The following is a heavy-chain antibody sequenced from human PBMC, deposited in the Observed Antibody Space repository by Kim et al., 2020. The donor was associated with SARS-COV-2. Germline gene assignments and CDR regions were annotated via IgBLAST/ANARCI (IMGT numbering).Heavy chain of an antibody. Sequence: SETLSLTCAVYGGSFSGYYWSWIRQPPGKGLEWIGEINHSGSTNYNPSLKSRVTISVDTSKNQFSLKLSSVTAADTAVYYCARVMAQQGYSSSWPSPPHAFDIWGQGTMVTVSS. CDR2: INHSGST. J-gene: IGHJ3*02. CDR1: GGSFSGYY. V-gene: IGHV4-34*01. D-gene: IGHD6-13*01. CDR3: ARVMAQQGYSSSWPSPPHAFDI.